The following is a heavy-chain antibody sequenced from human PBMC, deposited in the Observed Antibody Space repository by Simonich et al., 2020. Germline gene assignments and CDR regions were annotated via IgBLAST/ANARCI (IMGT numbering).Heavy chain of an antibody. Sequence: QVQLVESGGGVVQPGRCLRLSCAASGFTFSSYAMHWVRQAPGKGLEWVAVIAYDGSNTSYSDSVKGRFTISRDNSKNTLYLQMNCLRAEDTAVYYCAREGLLLDAFDIWGQGTMVTVSS. CDR2: IAYDGSNT. CDR1: GFTFSSYA. D-gene: IGHD2-15*01. CDR3: AREGLLLDAFDI. V-gene: IGHV3-30*07. J-gene: IGHJ3*02.